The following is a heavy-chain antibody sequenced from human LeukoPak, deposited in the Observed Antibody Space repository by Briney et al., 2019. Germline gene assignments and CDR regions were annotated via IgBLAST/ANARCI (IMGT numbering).Heavy chain of an antibody. J-gene: IGHJ3*02. V-gene: IGHV5-51*01. D-gene: IGHD3-22*01. CDR3: ASRKITMTSDGAFDI. CDR1: GYSFTSYW. Sequence: GESLKISCKGPGYSFTSYWIGWVRQMPGKGLEWMGVIYPGDSDTRYSPSFQGQVTISADKSISTAYLQWSSLKASDTAMYYCASRKITMTSDGAFDIWGQGTMVTVSS. CDR2: IYPGDSDT.